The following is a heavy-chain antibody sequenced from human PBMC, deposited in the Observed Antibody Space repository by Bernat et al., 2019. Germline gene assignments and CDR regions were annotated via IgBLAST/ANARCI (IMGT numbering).Heavy chain of an antibody. CDR1: GFTFSSYG. D-gene: IGHD3-10*01. Sequence: QVQLVESGGGVVQPGRSLRLSCAASGFTFSSYGMHWVRQAPGKGLEWVAVIWYDGSNKYYADSVKGRFTISRDNSKTTLYLQMNSLRAEDTAVYYCAGQHGSGSYYNYYYYGMDVWGQGTTVTVSS. CDR3: AGQHGSGSYYNYYYYGMDV. CDR2: IWYDGSNK. J-gene: IGHJ6*02. V-gene: IGHV3-33*01.